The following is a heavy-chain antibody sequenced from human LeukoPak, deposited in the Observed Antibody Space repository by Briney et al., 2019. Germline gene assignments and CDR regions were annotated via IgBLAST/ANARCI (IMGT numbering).Heavy chain of an antibody. V-gene: IGHV4-30-2*01. D-gene: IGHD1-26*01. CDR2: IYHSGST. CDR3: ARVVGVTSHDAFDI. Sequence: PSETLSLTCAVSGGSISSGGYSWSWIRQPPGTGLEWIGYIYHSGSTHYSPSLKSRVTISVDWSKNQFSLKLSSVTAADTAVYYCARVVGVTSHDAFDIWGQGTMVTVSS. CDR1: GGSISSGGYS. J-gene: IGHJ3*02.